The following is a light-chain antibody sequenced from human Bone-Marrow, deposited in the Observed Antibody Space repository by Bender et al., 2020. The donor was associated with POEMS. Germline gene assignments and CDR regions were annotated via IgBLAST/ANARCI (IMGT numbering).Light chain of an antibody. CDR3: SSYTSSTIFV. CDR1: SSNIGAHA. Sequence: QSVLTQPPSASGTPGQRVTISCSGGSSNIGAHAVNWYQHLPGTAPKLLIYSSHRRPSEVPDRFSGSRSGTSASLAISGLQSEDEADYYCSSYTSSTIFVFGTGTKVTVL. J-gene: IGLJ1*01. CDR2: SSH. V-gene: IGLV1-44*01.